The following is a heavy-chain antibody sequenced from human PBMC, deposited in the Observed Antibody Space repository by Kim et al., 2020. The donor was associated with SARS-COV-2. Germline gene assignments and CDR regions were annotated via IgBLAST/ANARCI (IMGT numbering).Heavy chain of an antibody. J-gene: IGHJ4*02. CDR2: DT. CDR3: ASGKWELPAF. V-gene: IGHV5-51*01. D-gene: IGHD1-26*01. Sequence: DTRYSPSFQGQVTISADKSISTAYLQWSSLKASDTAMYYCASGKWELPAFWGQGTLVTVSS.